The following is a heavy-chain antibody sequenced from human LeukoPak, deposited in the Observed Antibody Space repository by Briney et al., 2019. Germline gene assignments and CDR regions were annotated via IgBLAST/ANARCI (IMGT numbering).Heavy chain of an antibody. V-gene: IGHV1-2*02. J-gene: IGHJ4*02. CDR2: INPNSGGT. Sequence: GASVKVSCKASVYTFTGYYMHWVRQAPGQGLEWMGWINPNSGGTNYAQKFQGRVTMTRDTSISTAYMELSRLRSDDTAVYYCARDPYDSSGYYFDYWGQGTLVTVSS. CDR3: ARDPYDSSGYYFDY. D-gene: IGHD3-22*01. CDR1: VYTFTGYY.